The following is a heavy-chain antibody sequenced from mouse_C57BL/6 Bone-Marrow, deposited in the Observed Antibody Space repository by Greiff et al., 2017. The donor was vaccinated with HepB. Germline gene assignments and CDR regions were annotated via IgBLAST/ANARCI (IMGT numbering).Heavy chain of an antibody. CDR1: GYTFTDYY. CDR2: INPNNGGT. J-gene: IGHJ3*01. V-gene: IGHV1-26*01. D-gene: IGHD4-1*01. Sequence: VQLKQSGPELVKPGASVKISCKASGYTFTDYYMNWVKQSHGKSLEWIGDINPNNGGTSYNQKFKGKATLTVDKSSSTAYMELRSLTSEDSAVYYCARESLGCFAYWGQGTLVTVSA. CDR3: ARESLGCFAY.